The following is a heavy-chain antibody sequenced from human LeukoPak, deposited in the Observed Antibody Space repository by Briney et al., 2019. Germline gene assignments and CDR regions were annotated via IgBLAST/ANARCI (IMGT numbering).Heavy chain of an antibody. J-gene: IGHJ2*01. Sequence: SETLSLTCTVSGGSISGSSYYWGWIRQSPGKGLEWIGIIYYSATTYYNPSLKSRVTISVDTSKNHFSLKLSSVTAADTAIYYCARQRGGGYWYFDLWGRGTLVTVSS. CDR3: ARQRGGGYWYFDL. CDR2: IYYSATT. CDR1: GGSISGSSYY. V-gene: IGHV4-39*01.